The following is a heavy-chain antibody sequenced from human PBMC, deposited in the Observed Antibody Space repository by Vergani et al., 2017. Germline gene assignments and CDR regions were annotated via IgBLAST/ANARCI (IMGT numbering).Heavy chain of an antibody. J-gene: IGHJ6*02. CDR2: IYSGGST. Sequence: EVQMVESGGGLVKPGGSLRLSCVASGFTFSSNYMSWVRQAPGKGLEWVSVIYSGGSTYYADSVKGRFTISRHNSKNTLYLQMNSLRADDMAVYYCAKGVYCSSTSCYEGRGYYYGMGVWGQGTTVTFSS. V-gene: IGHV3-53*04. CDR3: AKGVYCSSTSCYEGRGYYYGMGV. D-gene: IGHD2-2*01. CDR1: GFTFSSNY.